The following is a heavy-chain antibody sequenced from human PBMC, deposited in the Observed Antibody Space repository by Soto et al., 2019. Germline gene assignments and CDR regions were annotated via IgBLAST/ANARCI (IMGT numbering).Heavy chain of an antibody. CDR2: ISPYNGDR. J-gene: IGHJ4*02. CDR3: AREYCANGVCYLPDY. CDR1: GYTFITYS. V-gene: IGHV1-18*01. Sequence: QVHLVQSGAEVKKPGASVKVSCKASGYTFITYSISWVRQAPGQGLEWMAWISPYNGDRYYIHKLQGRVTLTTDTSTDTAYLELTSLRSDDTAVYYCAREYCANGVCYLPDYWGQGTLVTVSS. D-gene: IGHD2-8*01.